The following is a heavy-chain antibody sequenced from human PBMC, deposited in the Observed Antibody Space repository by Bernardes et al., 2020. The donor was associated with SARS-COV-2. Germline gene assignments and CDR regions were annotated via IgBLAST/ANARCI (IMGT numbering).Heavy chain of an antibody. D-gene: IGHD1-26*01. CDR3: ARSWDDEGLDY. CDR2: ISTYNGNT. J-gene: IGHJ4*02. V-gene: IGHV1-18*04. Sequence: ASVKVSCKASGYSFTTYVITWVRQAPGQGLEWLGWISTYNGNTELAEKVQGRFTMTTDKSTTTAYMELRSLRSDDTAVYYCARSWDDEGLDYWGQGTLVTVLS. CDR1: GYSFTTYV.